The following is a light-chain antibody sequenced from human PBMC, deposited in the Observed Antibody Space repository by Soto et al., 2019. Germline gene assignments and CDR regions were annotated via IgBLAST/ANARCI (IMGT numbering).Light chain of an antibody. Sequence: EIVMTQSPATLSVSPGERATLSCRASQSVSSNLAWYQQKPGQAPRLLIYVASTRATGIPARFSGSGSGTEFTLTISSLQSEDFAVYYCQQYNNWPVFGQGTKVDIK. CDR1: QSVSSN. CDR2: VAS. V-gene: IGKV3-15*01. CDR3: QQYNNWPV. J-gene: IGKJ1*01.